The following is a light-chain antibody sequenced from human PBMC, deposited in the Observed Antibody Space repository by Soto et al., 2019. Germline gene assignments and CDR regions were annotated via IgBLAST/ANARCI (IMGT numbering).Light chain of an antibody. CDR3: QQYGSSPFT. J-gene: IGKJ3*01. CDR1: QSVSSF. Sequence: EIVLTQSPGTLSLSAGERATLSCRASQSVSSFLAWYRQKPGQAPRLLIYGTSSRATGIPDRFSGSGSGTDFTLTISRLEPEDFAVYYCQQYGSSPFTFGPGTKVDIK. V-gene: IGKV3-20*01. CDR2: GTS.